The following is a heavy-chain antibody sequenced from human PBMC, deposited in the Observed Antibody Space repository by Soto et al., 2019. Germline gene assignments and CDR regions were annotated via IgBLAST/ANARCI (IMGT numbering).Heavy chain of an antibody. Sequence: QVQLVQSGAEVKKPGASVKVSCKASGYTFTSYYMHWVRQAPGQGLEWMGIINPSGGSTSYAQKCQGRVTMXXXTXXSTVYMELSSLRSEDTAVYYCAREQQLVLSPHFDYWGQGTLVTVSS. V-gene: IGHV1-46*03. CDR3: AREQQLVLSPHFDY. D-gene: IGHD6-13*01. J-gene: IGHJ4*02. CDR1: GYTFTSYY. CDR2: INPSGGST.